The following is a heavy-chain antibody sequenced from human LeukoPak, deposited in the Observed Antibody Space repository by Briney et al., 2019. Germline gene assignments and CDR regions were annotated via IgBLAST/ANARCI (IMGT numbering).Heavy chain of an antibody. CDR2: IIPILGIA. CDR3: AREYSSSWYVGY. J-gene: IGHJ4*02. D-gene: IGHD6-13*01. Sequence: SVKVSCKASGGTYSSYAISWVRQAPGQGLEWMGRIIPILGIANYAQKFQGRVTITADKSTSTAYMELSSLRSEDTAVYYCAREYSSSWYVGYWGQGTLVTVSS. V-gene: IGHV1-69*10. CDR1: GGTYSSYA.